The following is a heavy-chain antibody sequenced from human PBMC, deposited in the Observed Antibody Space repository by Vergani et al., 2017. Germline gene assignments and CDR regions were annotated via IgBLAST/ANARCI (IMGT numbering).Heavy chain of an antibody. Sequence: QVQLQQWGAGLLKPSETLSLTCAVYGGSFSGYYWSWIRQPPGKGVGGVGEINHSGSTNYNPSLKSRVTISVDTSKNQFSLKLSSVTAADTAVYYCARLFRITGTTGYYYYYLDVWGKGTTVTVSS. CDR1: GGSFSGYY. CDR2: INHSGST. V-gene: IGHV4-34*01. J-gene: IGHJ6*03. D-gene: IGHD1-7*01. CDR3: ARLFRITGTTGYYYYYLDV.